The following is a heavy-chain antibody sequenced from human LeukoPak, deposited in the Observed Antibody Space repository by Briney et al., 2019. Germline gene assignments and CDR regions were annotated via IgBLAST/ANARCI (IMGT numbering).Heavy chain of an antibody. CDR1: GYTLTELS. CDR2: FDPEDGET. Sequence: ASVKVSCKVSGYTLTELSMHWVRQAPGKGLEWMGGFDPEDGETIYAQKFQGRVTITADESTSTAYMELSSLRSEDAAVYYCVRVYYDFWSGYYKSHGTTGSHTPPPNYYYYGMDVWGQGTTVTVSS. D-gene: IGHD3-3*01. V-gene: IGHV1-24*01. J-gene: IGHJ6*02. CDR3: VRVYYDFWSGYYKSHGTTGSHTPPPNYYYYGMDV.